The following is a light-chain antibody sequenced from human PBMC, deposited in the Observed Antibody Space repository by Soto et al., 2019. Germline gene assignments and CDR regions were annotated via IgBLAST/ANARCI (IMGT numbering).Light chain of an antibody. CDR1: SSNIGAGYD. CDR2: GNI. V-gene: IGLV1-40*01. J-gene: IGLJ2*01. CDR3: QSYDSSLSGSRI. Sequence: QSALTQPPSVSGAPGQRVTISCTGSSSNIGAGYDVHWYQQVPGTAPKLLIFGNINRPSGVPDRFSGSKSGTSASLAITGLQAEDEADYYCQSYDSSLSGSRIFGGGTQLTVL.